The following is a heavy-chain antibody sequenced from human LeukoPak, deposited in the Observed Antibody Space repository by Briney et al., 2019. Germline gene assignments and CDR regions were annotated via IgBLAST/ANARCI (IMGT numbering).Heavy chain of an antibody. CDR2: ISSSSSTI. CDR3: ARDRTSSWYYGVTDY. D-gene: IGHD6-13*01. J-gene: IGHJ4*02. Sequence: GGSLRLSCAASGFTFSSYSMNWVRQAPGKGLERVSYISSSSSTIYYADSVKGRFTISRDNAKNSLYLQMNSLRAEDTAVYYCARDRTSSWYYGVTDYWGQGTLVTVSS. V-gene: IGHV3-48*04. CDR1: GFTFSSYS.